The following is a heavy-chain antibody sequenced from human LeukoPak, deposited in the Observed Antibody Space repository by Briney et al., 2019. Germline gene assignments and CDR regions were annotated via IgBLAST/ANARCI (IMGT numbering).Heavy chain of an antibody. CDR3: ARVTVGATTGYYYYYMDV. CDR2: IIPIFGTA. V-gene: IGHV1-69*05. D-gene: IGHD1-26*01. Sequence: PSVKVSCKASGGTFSSYAISWVRQAPGQGLEWMGGIIPIFGTANYAQKFQGRVTITTDESTSTAYMELSSLRCEDTAVYYCARVTVGATTGYYYYYMDVWGKGTTVTVSS. CDR1: GGTFSSYA. J-gene: IGHJ6*03.